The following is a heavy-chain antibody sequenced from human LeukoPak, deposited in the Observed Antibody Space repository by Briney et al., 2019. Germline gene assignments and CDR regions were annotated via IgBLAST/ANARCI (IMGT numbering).Heavy chain of an antibody. D-gene: IGHD2-2*01. V-gene: IGHV1-2*02. CDR1: GYTFTAYY. J-gene: IGHJ3*01. Sequence: ASVKVSCKPPGYTFTAYYIHFVRQAPGQGLEWMGWINPNSGDTKYAQNFQDRVTMTWDTSVSTAYMELSSLTSDDTAVYYCASKGDGSCSSLHCQGAFDFWGQGSMVTVSS. CDR2: INPNSGDT. CDR3: ASKGDGSCSSLHCQGAFDF.